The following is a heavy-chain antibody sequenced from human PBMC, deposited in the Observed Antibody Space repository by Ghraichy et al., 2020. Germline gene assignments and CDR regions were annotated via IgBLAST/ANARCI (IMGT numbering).Heavy chain of an antibody. Sequence: GGSLRLSCSASGFTFSAYAMHWVRQAPGKGLEYDSAISDNGGHTYYADSGKGRLTISRDNSKNTLFLQMSSLRAEDTAVYYCVKRRGDGSNGYDYWGRGTLVTVSS. CDR2: ISDNGGHT. D-gene: IGHD5-24*01. CDR1: GFTFSAYA. J-gene: IGHJ4*02. V-gene: IGHV3-64D*06. CDR3: VKRRGDGSNGYDY.